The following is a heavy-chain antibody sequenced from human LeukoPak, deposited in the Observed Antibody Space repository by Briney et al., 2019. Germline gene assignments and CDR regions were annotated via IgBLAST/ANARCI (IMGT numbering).Heavy chain of an antibody. J-gene: IGHJ4*01. V-gene: IGHV4-4*07. CDR3: AKVTLGRLDY. CDR2: FYTSGST. CDR1: GGSISSYY. Sequence: SETLSLTCTVPGGSISSYYWSWIRQPAGKGLEWIGRFYTSGSTNYNPSLKSRVTMSVDTSKNHFSLKLSSVTAADTAVYYCAKVTLGRLDYWGQGTLVTVSS.